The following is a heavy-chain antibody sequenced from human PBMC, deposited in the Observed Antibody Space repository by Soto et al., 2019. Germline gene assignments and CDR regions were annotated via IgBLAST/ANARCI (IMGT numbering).Heavy chain of an antibody. CDR1: GYTFTSYY. Sequence: ASVKVSCKASGYTFTSYYMHWVRQAPGQGLEWMGIINPSGGSTSYAQKFQGRVTMTRDTSTSTVYMELSSLRSEDTAVYYCARGPKKETLYCSGGSCYSGHGYWGQGTLVTVSS. CDR3: ARGPKKETLYCSGGSCYSGHGY. CDR2: INPSGGST. V-gene: IGHV1-46*01. J-gene: IGHJ4*02. D-gene: IGHD2-15*01.